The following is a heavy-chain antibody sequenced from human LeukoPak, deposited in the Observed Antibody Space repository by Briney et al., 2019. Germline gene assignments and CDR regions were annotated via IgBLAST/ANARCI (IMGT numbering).Heavy chain of an antibody. J-gene: IGHJ6*02. V-gene: IGHV4-39*01. Sequence: SETLSLTCTVSGGSISSSSYYWGWIRQPPGKGLEWIGSIYYSGSTCYNPSLKSRVTISVDTSKNQFSLKLSSVTAADTAVYYCARRGAVAERYYYYYGMDVWGQGTTVTVSS. CDR3: ARRGAVAERYYYYYGMDV. CDR1: GGSISSSSYY. CDR2: IYYSGST. D-gene: IGHD6-19*01.